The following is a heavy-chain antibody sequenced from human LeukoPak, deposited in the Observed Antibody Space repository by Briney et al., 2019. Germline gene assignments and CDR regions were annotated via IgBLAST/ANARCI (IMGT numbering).Heavy chain of an antibody. CDR3: ARVGPENYFDY. J-gene: IGHJ4*02. CDR2: INPSGGST. D-gene: IGHD3-16*01. Sequence: ASVKVSCKASGYTFTSYYMHWVRQAPGQGLEWMGVINPSGGSTSYAQKFQGRVTMTRDTSTSTVYMELSSLRSEDTAVYYCARVGPENYFDYWGQGTLVTVSS. V-gene: IGHV1-46*01. CDR1: GYTFTSYY.